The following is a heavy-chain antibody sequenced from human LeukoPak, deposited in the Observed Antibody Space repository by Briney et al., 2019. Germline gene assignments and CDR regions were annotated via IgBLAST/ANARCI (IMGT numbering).Heavy chain of an antibody. CDR2: ISRSGGST. J-gene: IGHJ4*02. CDR1: GFTFSSYA. CDR3: AKGEEDFDY. Sequence: GGSLRLSCAASGFTFSSYAMSWVRQAPGKGLEWVSAISRSGGSTFYADSVKGRFTISRDNSKNTLSLQMNSLRAEDTAVYFCAKGEEDFDYWGQGTLVTVSS. V-gene: IGHV3-23*01. D-gene: IGHD1-26*01.